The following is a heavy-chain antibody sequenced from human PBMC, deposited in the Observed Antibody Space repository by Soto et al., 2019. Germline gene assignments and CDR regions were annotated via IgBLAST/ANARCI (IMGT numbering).Heavy chain of an antibody. CDR3: ARDRGYCTNGVCYIFDY. J-gene: IGHJ4*02. CDR2: IWFDGSNE. V-gene: IGHV3-33*08. Sequence: HPGGSMRLSCAASGFTFSSYGMHWVRQAPGKGLEWVAVIWFDGSNEYYADSVKGRFTISRDNSKNTLYLQMNSLRADDTAVYYCARDRGYCTNGVCYIFDYWGQGTPVTVSS. D-gene: IGHD2-8*01. CDR1: GFTFSSYG.